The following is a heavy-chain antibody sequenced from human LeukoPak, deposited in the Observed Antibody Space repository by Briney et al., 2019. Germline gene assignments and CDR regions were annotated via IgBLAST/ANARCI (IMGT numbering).Heavy chain of an antibody. CDR2: IYSGGST. D-gene: IGHD3-10*01. CDR3: ARVARRFGELSLAYFDY. Sequence: PGGSLRLSCAASGFTFSSYSMNWVRQAPGKGLEWVSVIYSGGSTYYADSVKGRFTISRDNSKNTLYLQMNSLRAEDTAVYYCARVARRFGELSLAYFDYWGQGTLVTVSS. V-gene: IGHV3-53*01. J-gene: IGHJ4*02. CDR1: GFTFSSYS.